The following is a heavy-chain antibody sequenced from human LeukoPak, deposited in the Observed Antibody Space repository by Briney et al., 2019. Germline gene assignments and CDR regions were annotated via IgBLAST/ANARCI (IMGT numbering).Heavy chain of an antibody. J-gene: IGHJ4*02. V-gene: IGHV3-33*01. CDR1: GFTFSSYG. CDR3: ARAWGAGPFDY. Sequence: GGSLRLSCAAYGFTFSSYGMHWVRQAPGKGLEWVAVIWYDGSNKYYADSVKGRLTISRDNSKNTLCLQMNSLRAEDTAVYYCARAWGAGPFDYWGQGTLVTVSS. D-gene: IGHD1-26*01. CDR2: IWYDGSNK.